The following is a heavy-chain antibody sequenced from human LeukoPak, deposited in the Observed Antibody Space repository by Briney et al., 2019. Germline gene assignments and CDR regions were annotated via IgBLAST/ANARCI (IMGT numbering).Heavy chain of an antibody. CDR2: IIPIFGIA. CDR3: ARTSRVVPAAGNNWFDP. Sequence: SVKVSCKASGGTFSSYAISWVRQAPGKGLEWMGRIIPIFGIANCAQKFQGRVTITADKSTSTDYMELSSLRSEDTAVYYCARTSRVVPAAGNNWFDPWGQGTLVTVSS. J-gene: IGHJ5*02. D-gene: IGHD2-2*01. CDR1: GGTFSSYA. V-gene: IGHV1-69*04.